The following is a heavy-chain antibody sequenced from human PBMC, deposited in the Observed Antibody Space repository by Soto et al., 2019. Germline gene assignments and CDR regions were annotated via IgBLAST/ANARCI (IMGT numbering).Heavy chain of an antibody. V-gene: IGHV3-30-3*01. CDR3: ARGRGITAAGTYYHGMDV. CDR2: TSFDGSNE. D-gene: IGHD6-13*01. CDR1: GGSISGYY. Sequence: QMHLQESGPGLVKPSETLSLTCTVSGGSISGYYWSWVRQPAGKGLEWVAVTSFDGSNEYYADSVRGRFTISRDNSKNTLNLQMNSLRAEDTAVYYCARGRGITAAGTYYHGMDVWGQGATVTVSS. J-gene: IGHJ6*02.